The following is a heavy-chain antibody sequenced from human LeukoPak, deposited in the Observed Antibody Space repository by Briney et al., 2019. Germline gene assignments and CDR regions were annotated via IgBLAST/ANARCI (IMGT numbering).Heavy chain of an antibody. CDR1: GYTFTSYY. CDR2: INPSGGST. V-gene: IGHV1-46*01. J-gene: IGHJ3*02. CDR3: AGGFRGGRSWFDAFDI. Sequence: GASVKVSCKASGYTFTSYYMHWVRQAPGQGLEWMGIINPSGGSTSYAQKFQGRVTMTRDTSTSTVYMELSRLRSDDTAVYYCAGGFRGGRSWFDAFDIWGQGTMVTVSS. D-gene: IGHD6-13*01.